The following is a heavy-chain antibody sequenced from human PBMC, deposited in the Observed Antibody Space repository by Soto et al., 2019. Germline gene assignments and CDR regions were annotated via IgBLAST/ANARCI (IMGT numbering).Heavy chain of an antibody. Sequence: QVQLQESGPGLVTPSETLSLTCTVSGGSISSYYWRWIRQPAGKGLEWIGRIYTSGRTNYTPSLKSRVTMSVATSKNQFSRKLSSGTASDTAVYYGAREDTGEWLVPIGAFDIWGHETMVTVSS. D-gene: IGHD6-19*01. CDR2: IYTSGRT. CDR1: GGSISSYY. V-gene: IGHV4-4*07. J-gene: IGHJ3*02. CDR3: AREDTGEWLVPIGAFDI.